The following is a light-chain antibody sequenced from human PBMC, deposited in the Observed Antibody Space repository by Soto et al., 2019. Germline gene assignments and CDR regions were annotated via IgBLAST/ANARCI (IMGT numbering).Light chain of an antibody. V-gene: IGKV3-11*01. J-gene: IGKJ3*01. Sequence: EIVLTQSPATLFLSPGERATLSCRASQSVSSYLAWYQQKPGQAPRLLIYDASNRATGIPARFSGSGSGTDYTLSICSLEPEDCAVYYCQQLIDWLFTFGPWTKVDIK. CDR3: QQLIDWLFT. CDR2: DAS. CDR1: QSVSSY.